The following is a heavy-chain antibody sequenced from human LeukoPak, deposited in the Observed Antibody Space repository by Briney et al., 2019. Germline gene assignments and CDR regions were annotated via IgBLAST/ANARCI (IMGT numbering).Heavy chain of an antibody. D-gene: IGHD5-12*01. CDR1: GFSFSSYD. CDR3: ARSRGGSGYEFMTFDY. Sequence: GGSLRLSCAASGFSFSSYDMHWVRQVTGKGLEWVSGFGTAGDTYYPGSVKGRFTISRENAKNSLYLQMNSLRGRDTAVYYCARSRGGSGYEFMTFDYWGQGTLVTVSS. CDR2: FGTAGDT. J-gene: IGHJ4*02. V-gene: IGHV3-13*01.